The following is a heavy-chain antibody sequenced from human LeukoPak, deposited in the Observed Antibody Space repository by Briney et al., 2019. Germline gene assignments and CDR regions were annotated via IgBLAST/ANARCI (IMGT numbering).Heavy chain of an antibody. J-gene: IGHJ4*02. Sequence: SETLSLTCTVSGGSISNYYWSWIRQPPGKGLEWIGYIYYSGSTNYNPSLKSRVTISVDTSKNQFSLKLSSVTAADTAVYYCARVTGRIAVAGPFDYWGQGTLVTVSS. D-gene: IGHD6-19*01. CDR2: IYYSGST. CDR1: GGSISNYY. V-gene: IGHV4-59*01. CDR3: ARVTGRIAVAGPFDY.